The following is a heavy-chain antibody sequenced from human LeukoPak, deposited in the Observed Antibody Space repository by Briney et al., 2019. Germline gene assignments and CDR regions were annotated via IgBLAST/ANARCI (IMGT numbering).Heavy chain of an antibody. J-gene: IGHJ1*01. CDR3: ARAPSEIGGYYPEYFRH. V-gene: IGHV3-74*01. CDR2: IKSDGST. Sequence: GGSLRLSCAASGFTFSSYWMHWVRQAPGKGLVWVSRIKSDGSTNYADSVKGRFTISRDNAKNTLSLQMDSLRAEDTGVYYCARAPSEIGGYYPEYFRHWGQGTLVTVSS. CDR1: GFTFSSYW. D-gene: IGHD3-22*01.